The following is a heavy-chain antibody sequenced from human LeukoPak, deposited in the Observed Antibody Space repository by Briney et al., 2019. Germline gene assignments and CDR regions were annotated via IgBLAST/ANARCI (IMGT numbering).Heavy chain of an antibody. V-gene: IGHV3-30*18. CDR2: ISYDGSNK. Sequence: GGSLRLSCPASGFTFSSYGMHSVRQAPGNGLEWLAVISYDGSNKYYADSVKGGFTISRDNSKNTLYLQMNSLRAEDTAVYYCAKDLGGGMIVVVGIDYWGQGTLVTVSS. J-gene: IGHJ4*02. D-gene: IGHD3-22*01. CDR1: GFTFSSYG. CDR3: AKDLGGGMIVVVGIDY.